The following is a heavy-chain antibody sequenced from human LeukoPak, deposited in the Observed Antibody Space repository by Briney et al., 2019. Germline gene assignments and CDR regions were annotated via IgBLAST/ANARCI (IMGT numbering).Heavy chain of an antibody. CDR1: GFTFSYYG. CDR3: AQTTSLNY. J-gene: IGHJ4*02. CDR2: VASDGNFR. D-gene: IGHD4-17*01. Sequence: PGGSLRLSCAASGFTFSYYGMHWVRQAPGKGLEWVAYVASDGNFRDYVDSVKGRFTVSRDNSKDTLYLQMSSPRAEDTAIYYCAQTTSLNYWGQGNLVTVSS. V-gene: IGHV3-30*02.